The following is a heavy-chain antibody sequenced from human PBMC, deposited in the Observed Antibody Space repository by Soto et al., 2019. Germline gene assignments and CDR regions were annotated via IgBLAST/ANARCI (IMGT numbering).Heavy chain of an antibody. Sequence: QLQLQESGPGLVKPSETLSLTCTVSGGSISSSSHYWGWIRQPPGKVLEWIGSIYYSGSTYYNPSLKSRVTISVDTSKNQFSLKLRSVTAADTAVYYCAREFYYYYGMDVWGQGTTVTVSS. CDR1: GGSISSSSHY. V-gene: IGHV4-39*01. CDR3: AREFYYYYGMDV. CDR2: IYYSGST. J-gene: IGHJ6*02.